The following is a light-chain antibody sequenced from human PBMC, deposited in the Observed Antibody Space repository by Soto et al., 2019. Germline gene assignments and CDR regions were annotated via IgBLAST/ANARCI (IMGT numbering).Light chain of an antibody. V-gene: IGKV3-20*01. Sequence: EIVLTQSPGTLSLSPGERATLSCRASQSVSSNSLAGYQQRLGQAPRLLIYGASSRATGIPDRFSGSGSGTDFKLTISRLEPEDFALYYCHRYGNFPSTFGQGTNVEIK. CDR3: HRYGNFPST. CDR1: QSVSSNS. CDR2: GAS. J-gene: IGKJ1*01.